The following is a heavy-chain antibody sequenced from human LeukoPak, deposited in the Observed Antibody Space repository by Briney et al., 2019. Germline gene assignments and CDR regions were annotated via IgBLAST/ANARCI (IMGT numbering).Heavy chain of an antibody. CDR3: ARLAVAGFDY. J-gene: IGHJ4*02. Sequence: SGTLSVTCTVSGGSISSSSYYWGWIRQPPGKGLEWIGSIYYSGSTYYNPSLKSRVTISVDTSKNQFSLKLSSVTAADTAVYYCARLAVAGFDYWGQGTLVTVSS. V-gene: IGHV4-39*01. D-gene: IGHD6-19*01. CDR1: GGSISSSSYY. CDR2: IYYSGST.